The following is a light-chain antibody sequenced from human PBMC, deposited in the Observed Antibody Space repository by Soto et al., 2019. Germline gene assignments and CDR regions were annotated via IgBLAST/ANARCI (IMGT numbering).Light chain of an antibody. CDR3: GTWDSSLSAVV. CDR2: END. Sequence: QSVLTQPPSVSAASGQKVTISCSGSSSNIGKNYVSWYQQLPGTAPKLLIYENDKQPSGIPDRFSGSKSGTSATLGISGLQTGDEADYYCGTWDSSLSAVVFGGGTQLTVL. CDR1: SSNIGKNY. J-gene: IGLJ7*01. V-gene: IGLV1-51*02.